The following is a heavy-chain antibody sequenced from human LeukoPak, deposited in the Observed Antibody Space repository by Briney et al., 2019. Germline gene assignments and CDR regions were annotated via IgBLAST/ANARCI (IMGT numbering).Heavy chain of an antibody. CDR1: GDSISSSSYY. CDR3: ARVITSGWYYFDS. V-gene: IGHV4-39*07. J-gene: IGHJ4*02. CDR2: IFYSGST. D-gene: IGHD6-19*01. Sequence: TSETLSLTCTVSGDSISSSSYYWGWIRQPPGKGLEWIGSIFYSGSTYYNPSLKSRVTISVDTSKNQFSLKLSSVTAADTAVYYCARVITSGWYYFDSWGQGTLVTVSS.